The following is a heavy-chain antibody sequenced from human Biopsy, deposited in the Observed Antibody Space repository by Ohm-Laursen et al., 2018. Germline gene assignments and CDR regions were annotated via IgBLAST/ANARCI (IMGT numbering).Heavy chain of an antibody. J-gene: IGHJ3*01. V-gene: IGHV4-4*07. CDR1: GGDINNYY. CDR3: AGVVLGPTNDAFDL. CDR2: IYPGGST. D-gene: IGHD3-22*01. Sequence: SETLSLTCHVSGGDINNYYWSWIRQPAGKGLEWIGRIYPGGSTNYNPSLKSRVTISVDTSKKQLSLRLSSVAAADTAMYYCAGVVLGPTNDAFDLWGQGTMVVVSS.